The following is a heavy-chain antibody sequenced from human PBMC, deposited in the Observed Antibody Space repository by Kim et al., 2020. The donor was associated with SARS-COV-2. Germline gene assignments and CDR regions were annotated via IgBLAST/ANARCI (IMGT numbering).Heavy chain of an antibody. CDR2: IRSRGYSYET. CDR3: TRNHGPTLAFWDALDV. D-gene: IGHD3-3*02. J-gene: IGHJ3*01. V-gene: IGHV3-73*01. CDR1: GFTFSDSP. Sequence: GGSLRLSCTASGFTFSDSPIHWVRQASGKGLEWVGRIRSRGYSYETSYAASVKGRITIARDDSESTAYLQMNSLKTEDTAVYSCTRNHGPTLAFWDALDV.